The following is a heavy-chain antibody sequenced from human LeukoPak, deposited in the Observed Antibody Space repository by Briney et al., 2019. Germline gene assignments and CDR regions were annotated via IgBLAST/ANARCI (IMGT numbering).Heavy chain of an antibody. CDR3: AREAGIAVAGSSEYLQH. CDR2: ISYDGSNK. J-gene: IGHJ1*01. V-gene: IGHV3-30-3*01. Sequence: PGGSLRLSCAASGFTFSSYAMHWARQAPGKGLEWVAVISYDGSNKYYADSVKGRFTISRDNSKNTLYLQMNSLRAEDTAVYYCAREAGIAVAGSSEYLQHWGQGTLVTVSS. CDR1: GFTFSSYA. D-gene: IGHD6-19*01.